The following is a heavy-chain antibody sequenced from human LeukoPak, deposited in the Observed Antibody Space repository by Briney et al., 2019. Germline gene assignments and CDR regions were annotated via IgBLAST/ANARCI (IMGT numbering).Heavy chain of an antibody. V-gene: IGHV5-51*01. D-gene: IGHD3-3*01. CDR1: GYSFTSYW. J-gene: IGHJ3*02. Sequence: GESLQILSRGSGYSFTSYWIGWVRQKPGEGVGWMGIFYHDDSDTRYSPSFQGQVTISADKSISTAYLQWSSLKASDTAMYYCARRDYDFWSGYPGFDAFDIWGQGTMVTVSS. CDR2: FYHDDSDT. CDR3: ARRDYDFWSGYPGFDAFDI.